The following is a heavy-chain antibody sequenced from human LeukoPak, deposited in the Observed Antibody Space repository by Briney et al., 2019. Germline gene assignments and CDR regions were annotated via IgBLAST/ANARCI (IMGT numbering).Heavy chain of an antibody. J-gene: IGHJ4*02. CDR2: INSDGSST. CDR3: AKDRTSYYDNSGYYGFDY. Sequence: GGSLRLSCAASGFTFRSYWMHWVRQAPGKGLVWVSRINSDGSSTSYADTVKGRFTISRDNAKNTLYLQMNSLRAEDTAVFYCAKDRTSYYDNSGYYGFDYWGQGTLVTVSS. V-gene: IGHV3-74*01. D-gene: IGHD3-22*01. CDR1: GFTFRSYW.